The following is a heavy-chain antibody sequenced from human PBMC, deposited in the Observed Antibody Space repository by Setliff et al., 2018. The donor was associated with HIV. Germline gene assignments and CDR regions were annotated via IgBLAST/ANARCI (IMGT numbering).Heavy chain of an antibody. V-gene: IGHV4-31*03. CDR2: VYYTGTS. Sequence: SETLSLTCTVSGVSVSSGGYYWRWIRQHPGKGLEWIGYVYYTGTSYFNPSLKSRITISVDTSKNHFSLKWGFVTAADTAVYYCARGESTTWDLAEYFQHWGHGTLVTVSS. CDR3: ARGESTTWDLAEYFQH. D-gene: IGHD2-2*01. CDR1: GVSVSSGGYY. J-gene: IGHJ1*01.